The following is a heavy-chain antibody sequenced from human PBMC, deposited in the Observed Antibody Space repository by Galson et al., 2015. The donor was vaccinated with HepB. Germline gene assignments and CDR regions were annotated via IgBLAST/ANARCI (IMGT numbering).Heavy chain of an antibody. CDR3: AIRYVQGYCSGGSCSPYFDY. J-gene: IGHJ4*02. Sequence: SLRLSCAASGFTVSSNYMSWVRQAPGKGLEWVSVIYSGGSTYYADSVKGRFTISRDNSKNTLYLQMNSLRAEDTAVYYCAIRYVQGYCSGGSCSPYFDYWGQGTLVTVSS. CDR2: IYSGGST. CDR1: GFTVSSNY. D-gene: IGHD2-15*01. V-gene: IGHV3-66*02.